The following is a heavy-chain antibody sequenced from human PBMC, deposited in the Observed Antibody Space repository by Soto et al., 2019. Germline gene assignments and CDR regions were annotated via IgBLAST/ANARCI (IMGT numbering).Heavy chain of an antibody. D-gene: IGHD3-10*01. V-gene: IGHV3-30-3*01. CDR3: AREWSTSGDLAY. Sequence: QVQLVESGGGVVGPGRSLSLSGAASGFTFSSLSIRWDRQAAGKGLVGVAVVSYDGSIKYNADSVKGRFTIARDNSKNTAYLQMNSLRAEDTAVFYCAREWSTSGDLAYWGQGTLVIVSS. CDR2: VSYDGSIK. J-gene: IGHJ4*02. CDR1: GFTFSSLS.